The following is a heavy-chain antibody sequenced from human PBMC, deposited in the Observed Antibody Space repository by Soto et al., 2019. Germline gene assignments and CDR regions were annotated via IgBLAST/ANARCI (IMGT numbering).Heavy chain of an antibody. CDR3: ARHAYGYNNFFFDY. V-gene: IGHV5-51*01. CDR2: IYPGDSDI. Sequence: PRESLKISCKGSGYSFTSYWIGWVRQMPGKGLEWMGIIYPGDSDIRYSPSFQGQVTISADKSLSTAYLQWSSLKASDSAMYYCARHAYGYNNFFFDYWGQGTLVTVSS. CDR1: GYSFTSYW. D-gene: IGHD4-4*01. J-gene: IGHJ4*02.